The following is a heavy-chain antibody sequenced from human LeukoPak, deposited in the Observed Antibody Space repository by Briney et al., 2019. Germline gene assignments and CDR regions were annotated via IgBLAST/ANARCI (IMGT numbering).Heavy chain of an antibody. Sequence: PSETLSLTCTVSGGSISSYYWSWIRQPPGKGLEWIGYIYYSGSTNYNPSLKSRVTISVDTSKNQFSLKLSSVTAADTAVYYCARNGHFFAFDIWGQGTMVTVSS. CDR1: GGSISSYY. V-gene: IGHV4-59*01. J-gene: IGHJ3*02. D-gene: IGHD3-3*02. CDR2: IYYSGST. CDR3: ARNGHFFAFDI.